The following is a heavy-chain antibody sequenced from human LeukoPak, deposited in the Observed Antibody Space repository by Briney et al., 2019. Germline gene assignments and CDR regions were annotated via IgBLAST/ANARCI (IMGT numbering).Heavy chain of an antibody. D-gene: IGHD6-13*01. J-gene: IGHJ4*02. CDR1: LGSISSSSYS. CDR2: IYYSGST. CDR3: ARRGIAGAGNFDY. Sequence: PETPSPTPTVSLGSISSSSYSWGCIRQPPGKGLWTCGGIYYSGSTYYNPSLKSRVSITVDTSKNQYCLKLRSGTAADTAVYYCARRGIAGAGNFDYWGQVTLVTVSS. V-gene: IGHV4-39*01.